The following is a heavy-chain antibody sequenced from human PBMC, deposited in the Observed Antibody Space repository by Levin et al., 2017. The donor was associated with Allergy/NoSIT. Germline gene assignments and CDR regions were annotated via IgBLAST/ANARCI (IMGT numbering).Heavy chain of an antibody. D-gene: IGHD2-21*02. CDR3: ARLTLSGDWYYFDY. J-gene: IGHJ4*02. V-gene: IGHV3-72*01. Sequence: PGESLKISCAASGFTFSDHYMDWVRQAPGKGLEWVGRTKNKANSYTTQYAASVKGRFTISRDDSKNSLYLQMNSLKTEDTAVYYCARLTLSGDWYYFDYWGQGTLVTVSS. CDR2: TKNKANSYTT. CDR1: GFTFSDHY.